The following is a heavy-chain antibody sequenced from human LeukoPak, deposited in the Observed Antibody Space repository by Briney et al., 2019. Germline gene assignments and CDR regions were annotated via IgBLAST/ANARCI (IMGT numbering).Heavy chain of an antibody. V-gene: IGHV5-51*01. CDR2: IYPGDSDT. CDR3: ARQGTLEDSYGYVEPSDY. CDR1: GYSFTSYW. Sequence: GESLKISCKGSGYSFTSYWIGWVRQMPGKGLEWMGIIYPGDSDTRYSPSFQGQVTISADESISTAYLQWSSLKASDTAMYCCARQGTLEDSYGYVEPSDYWGQGTLVTVSS. D-gene: IGHD5-18*01. J-gene: IGHJ4*02.